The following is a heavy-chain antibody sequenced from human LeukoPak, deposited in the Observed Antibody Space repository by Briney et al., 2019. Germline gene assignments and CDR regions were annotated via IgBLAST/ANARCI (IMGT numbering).Heavy chain of an antibody. CDR2: IYHSGNT. CDR3: AREYSSFDY. V-gene: IGHV4-61*01. Sequence: SETLSLTCTVSGDPITSNSNYKWSWIRQHPGKGLDCIVYIYHSGNTNYTPSLKSRVTISVDTSKNQFSLKLTSVTAADTAVYYCAREYSSFDYWGQGTQVTVSS. J-gene: IGHJ4*02. CDR1: GDPITSNSNYK. D-gene: IGHD3-22*01.